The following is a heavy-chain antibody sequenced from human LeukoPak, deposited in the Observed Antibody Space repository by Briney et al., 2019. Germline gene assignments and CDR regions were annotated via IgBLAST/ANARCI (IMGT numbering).Heavy chain of an antibody. CDR3: ARLTTVFDY. CDR2: IKQDGSEK. D-gene: IGHD4-17*01. CDR1: GSTFSSYW. V-gene: IGHV3-7*01. Sequence: GSLRLSCAASGSTFSSYWMSWVRQAPGKGLEWVANIKQDGSEKYYVDSVKGRFTISRDNAKNSLYLQMNSLRAEDTAVYYRARLTTVFDYWGQGTLVTVSS. J-gene: IGHJ4*02.